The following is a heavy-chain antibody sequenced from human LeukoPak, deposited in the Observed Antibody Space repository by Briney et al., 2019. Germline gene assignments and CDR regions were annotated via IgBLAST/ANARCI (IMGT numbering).Heavy chain of an antibody. CDR2: IYYSGST. V-gene: IGHV4-59*01. CDR3: ARGNWNYFDI. D-gene: IGHD1-7*01. CDR1: GGSISSYY. J-gene: IGHJ3*02. Sequence: SETLSLTCTVSGGSISSYYWSWIRQPPGKGLEWTGYIYYSGSTNYNPSLKSRVTISVDTSKNQFSLKLSSVTAADTAVYYCARGNWNYFDIWGQGTMVTVSS.